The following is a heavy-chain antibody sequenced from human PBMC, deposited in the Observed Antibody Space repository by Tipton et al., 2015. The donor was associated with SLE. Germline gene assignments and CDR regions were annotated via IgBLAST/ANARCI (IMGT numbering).Heavy chain of an antibody. V-gene: IGHV3-23*01. CDR2: ISGSGGST. J-gene: IGHJ6*02. Sequence: SLRLSCAASGFTFSSYAMSWVRQAPGKGLEWVSAISGSGGSTYYADSVKGRFTISRDNSKNTLHLQMNSLRAEDTAVYYCAKDEAAGPTYYYYGLDVWGQGTTVTVSS. D-gene: IGHD6-19*01. CDR3: AKDEAAGPTYYYYGLDV. CDR1: GFTFSSYA.